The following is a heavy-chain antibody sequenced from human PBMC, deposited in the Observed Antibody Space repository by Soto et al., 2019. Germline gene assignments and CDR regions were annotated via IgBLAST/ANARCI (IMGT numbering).Heavy chain of an antibody. CDR1: GGSINTFY. D-gene: IGHD5-12*01. CDR3: ARGGSYSAYNFAHGIQLWSFEF. J-gene: IGHJ4*02. Sequence: SETLSLTCTVSGGSINTFYWSWVRQPAGKGLEWIGRIFSSGSTSFNPSLESRVAMSVDTSKNHFSLNLSSVTAADMAVYYCARGGSYSAYNFAHGIQLWSFEFWGQGALVTSPQ. CDR2: IFSSGST. V-gene: IGHV4-4*07.